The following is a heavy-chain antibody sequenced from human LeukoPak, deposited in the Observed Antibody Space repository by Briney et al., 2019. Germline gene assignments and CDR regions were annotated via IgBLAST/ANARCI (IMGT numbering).Heavy chain of an antibody. CDR2: IYYSGST. CDR3: ARELRFLVGPSSINWFDP. V-gene: IGHV4-30-4*01. CDR1: GGSISSGDYY. Sequence: SETLSLTCTVSGGSISSGDYYWSWIRQPPGKGLEWIGYIYYSGSTYYNPSLESRVTISVDTSKNQFSLKLSSVTAADTAVYYCARELRFLVGPSSINWFDPWGQGTLVTVSS. D-gene: IGHD3-3*01. J-gene: IGHJ5*02.